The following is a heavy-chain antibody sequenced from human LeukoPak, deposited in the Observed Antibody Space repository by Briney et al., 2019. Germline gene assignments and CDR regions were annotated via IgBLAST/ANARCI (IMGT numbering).Heavy chain of an antibody. CDR2: IYYSGST. Sequence: SETLSLTCTVSGGSISSGGYYWSWIRQHPGKGLEWIGYIYYSGSTYYNPSLKSRVTISVDTSKNQFSLKLSSVTAADTAVYYCARDRSRNSEVLFDYWGQGTLVTVSS. V-gene: IGHV4-31*03. CDR1: GGSISSGGYY. J-gene: IGHJ4*02. D-gene: IGHD1-7*01. CDR3: ARDRSRNSEVLFDY.